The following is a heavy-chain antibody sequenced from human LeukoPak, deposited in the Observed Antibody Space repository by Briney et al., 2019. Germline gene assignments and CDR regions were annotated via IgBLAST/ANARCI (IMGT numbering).Heavy chain of an antibody. Sequence: SETLSLTCTVSGGSISSSSYYWSWIRQHPGKGLEWIGYIYYSGSTYYNPSLKSRVTISVDTSKNQFSLKLSSVTAADTAVYYCARAPHGAFDYWGQGTLVTVSS. CDR2: IYYSGST. D-gene: IGHD5-24*01. CDR3: ARAPHGAFDY. J-gene: IGHJ4*02. CDR1: GGSISSSSYY. V-gene: IGHV4-31*03.